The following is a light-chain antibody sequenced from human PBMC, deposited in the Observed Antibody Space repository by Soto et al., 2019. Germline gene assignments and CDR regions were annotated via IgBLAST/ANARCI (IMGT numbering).Light chain of an antibody. V-gene: IGKV3-15*01. Sequence: EIVMTQSPATLSVSPGERATLSCRASQSVSSNLAWYQQKPGQDPRLLIYGASTRATGIPARFSGSGSGTEFTLTISSLQSEDFAVYYCQQYNNWPLLFGGGNKVEIK. CDR1: QSVSSN. J-gene: IGKJ4*01. CDR3: QQYNNWPLL. CDR2: GAS.